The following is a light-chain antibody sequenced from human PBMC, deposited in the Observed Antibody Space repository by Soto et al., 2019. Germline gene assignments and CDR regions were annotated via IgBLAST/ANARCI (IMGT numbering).Light chain of an antibody. CDR3: QHYDGSSLT. V-gene: IGKV1-5*01. CDR2: DGS. Sequence: DIQMTQSPSTLSASVGDRVSITCRASQSINRWLAWYQKKPGKAPKLLIYDGSYLETGVPSRFSGSQSGTEFTLTISSLQPDDFATYYCQHYDGSSLTFGGGTQVEIK. J-gene: IGKJ4*01. CDR1: QSINRW.